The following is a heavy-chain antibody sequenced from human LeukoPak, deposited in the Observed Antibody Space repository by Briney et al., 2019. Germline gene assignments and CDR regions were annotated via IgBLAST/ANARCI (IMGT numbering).Heavy chain of an antibody. CDR1: GFTFSSYA. Sequence: GGSLRLSCAASGFTFSSYAMSWVRQAPGKGLEWVSGISGSGGSTHYADSVKGRFTISRDSSKNTLYLQMNSLRDEDTAVYYSAKEPRLIWFGESDYWGQGTLVTVSS. CDR2: ISGSGGST. J-gene: IGHJ4*02. D-gene: IGHD3-10*01. V-gene: IGHV3-23*01. CDR3: AKEPRLIWFGESDY.